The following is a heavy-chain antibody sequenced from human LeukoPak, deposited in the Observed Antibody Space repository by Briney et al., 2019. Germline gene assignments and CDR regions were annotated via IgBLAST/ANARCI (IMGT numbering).Heavy chain of an antibody. CDR1: GGSISSYY. D-gene: IGHD6-13*01. J-gene: IGHJ5*02. V-gene: IGHV4-59*01. CDR3: ARAQLLYDSSTMPPRRINWFGP. CDR2: IYYSGST. Sequence: PSETLSLTCTVSGGSISSYYWSWIRQPPGKGLEWIGYIYYSGSTNYNPSLKSRVTISVDTSKNQFSLKLSPVTAADTAVYYCARAQLLYDSSTMPPRRINWFGPWGQGTLVTVSS.